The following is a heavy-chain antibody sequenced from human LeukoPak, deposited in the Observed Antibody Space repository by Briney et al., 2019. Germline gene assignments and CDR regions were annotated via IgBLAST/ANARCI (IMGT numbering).Heavy chain of an antibody. CDR3: ARGTGWYVDY. J-gene: IGHJ4*02. Sequence: GGSLRLSCSASGFSFRSYAMHWVRQAPGKGLEWLAIISFDGSNKDFADSVKGRFTISRDNSKDTLYLQMDSLRPEDTAVYYRARGTGWYVDYWGQGTLVTVSS. D-gene: IGHD6-19*01. CDR1: GFSFRSYA. CDR2: ISFDGSNK. V-gene: IGHV3-30*04.